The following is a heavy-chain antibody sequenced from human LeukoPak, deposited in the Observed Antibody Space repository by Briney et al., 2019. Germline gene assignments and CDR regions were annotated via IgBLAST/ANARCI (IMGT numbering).Heavy chain of an antibody. CDR3: ARDPGSGYEEHFDY. V-gene: IGHV1-69*01. Sequence: GSSVKVSCKPSGGTFSSYGISWVRQAPGQGLEWMGGIIPIFATANYAQKFQGRVSITADESTSTAYMDLSSLRSEDTAVYYCARDPGSGYEEHFDYWGQGTLVTVSS. J-gene: IGHJ4*02. CDR1: GGTFSSYG. CDR2: IIPIFATA. D-gene: IGHD5-12*01.